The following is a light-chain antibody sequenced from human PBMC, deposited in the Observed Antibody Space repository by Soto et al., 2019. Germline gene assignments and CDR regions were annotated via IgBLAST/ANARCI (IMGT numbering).Light chain of an antibody. CDR2: EVT. V-gene: IGLV2-8*01. Sequence: QSVLTQPPSASGSPGQSVTISCIGTSSDVGRYNYVSWYQHHPGKAPKLIIYEVTKRPSGVPDRFSGSKSANTASLTVSGLRADDEADYYCSSYVGSNNYVFGTGTKLTVL. CDR1: SSDVGRYNY. J-gene: IGLJ1*01. CDR3: SSYVGSNNYV.